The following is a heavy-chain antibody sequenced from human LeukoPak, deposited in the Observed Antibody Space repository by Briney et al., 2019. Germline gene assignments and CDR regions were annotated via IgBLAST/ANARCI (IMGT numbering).Heavy chain of an antibody. J-gene: IGHJ6*02. CDR1: GGSISSYY. V-gene: IGHV4-59*01. CDR3: AGMVRGVPY. D-gene: IGHD3-10*01. CDR2: IYYSGST. Sequence: PSETLSLTCTVSGGSISSYYWSWIRQPPGKGLEWIGYIYYSGSTNYNPSLKSRVTISVDTSKNQFSLKLSSVTAADTAVYYCAGMVRGVPYWGQGTTVTVSS.